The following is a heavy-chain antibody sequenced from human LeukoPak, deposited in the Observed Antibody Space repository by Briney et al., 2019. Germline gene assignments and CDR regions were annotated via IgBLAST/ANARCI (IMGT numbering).Heavy chain of an antibody. CDR1: GGSISSYY. J-gene: IGHJ4*02. Sequence: PSETLSLTCTVSGGSISSYYWSWIRQPPGKGLEWIGYVYYSGSTNYNPSLKSRVTISVDTSRNQFSLKLTSVTAADTAVYYCARASDYHDSSGYSGTLGYWGQGTLVTVSS. CDR2: VYYSGST. CDR3: ARASDYHDSSGYSGTLGY. D-gene: IGHD3-22*01. V-gene: IGHV4-59*12.